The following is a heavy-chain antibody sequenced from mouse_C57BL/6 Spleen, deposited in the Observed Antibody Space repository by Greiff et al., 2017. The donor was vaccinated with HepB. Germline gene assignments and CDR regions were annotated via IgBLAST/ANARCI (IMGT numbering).Heavy chain of an antibody. D-gene: IGHD2-5*01. Sequence: QVQLQQPGAELVRPGSSVKLSCKASGYTFTSYWMHWVKQRPRQGLEWIGNIDPSDSETHYNQKFKDKATLTVDKSSSTAYMQLSSLTSEDSAVYYCARRKGYSNYGYFDVWGTGTTVTVSS. J-gene: IGHJ1*03. CDR2: IDPSDSET. V-gene: IGHV1-52*01. CDR1: GYTFTSYW. CDR3: ARRKGYSNYGYFDV.